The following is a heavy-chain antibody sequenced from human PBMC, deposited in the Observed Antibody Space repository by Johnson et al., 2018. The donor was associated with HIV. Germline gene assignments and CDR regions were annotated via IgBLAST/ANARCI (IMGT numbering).Heavy chain of an antibody. CDR1: GFTFSSCG. D-gene: IGHD1-26*01. Sequence: QVQLVESGGGVVQPGGSLRLSCAASGFTFSSCGMHWVRQAPGKGLEWVAFIWYVVSTQYYADPVTGRFTISSDNSKNTLYLQMNCLRAEDTAVYYCAKVFGTYYSEDTFDIWGQGKMVTVSS. V-gene: IGHV3-30*02. CDR3: AKVFGTYYSEDTFDI. J-gene: IGHJ3*02. CDR2: IWYVVSTQ.